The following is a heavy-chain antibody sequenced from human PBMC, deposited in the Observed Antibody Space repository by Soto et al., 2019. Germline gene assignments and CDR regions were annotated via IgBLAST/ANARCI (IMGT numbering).Heavy chain of an antibody. CDR1: GFTFSSYS. CDR3: VRDLYYYSHWLDT. CDR2: ISSSSTYI. Sequence: EVQLVESGGGLVKPGGSLRLSCAASGFTFSSYSMNWVRQAPGQGLEWVSSISSSSTYIYYADSVKGRFTISRDKANNSVYLQMNSLRAEDKAGYYCVRDLYYYSHWLDTWGQGTLVTVSS. V-gene: IGHV3-21*01. J-gene: IGHJ5*02. D-gene: IGHD3-10*01.